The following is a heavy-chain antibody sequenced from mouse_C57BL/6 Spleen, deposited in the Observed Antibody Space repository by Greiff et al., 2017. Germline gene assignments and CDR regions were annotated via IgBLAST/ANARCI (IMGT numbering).Heavy chain of an antibody. V-gene: IGHV1-82*01. J-gene: IGHJ2*01. Sequence: QVQLQQSGPELVKPGASVKISCKASGYEFSSSWMNWVKQRPGKGLEWIGRIYPGDGDTNYNGKFKGKATLTADKSSRAAYMQLSSLTSEDSAVDFCASDVYYGSSSNYFDYWGQGTTLTVSS. CDR1: GYEFSSSW. D-gene: IGHD1-1*01. CDR3: ASDVYYGSSSNYFDY. CDR2: IYPGDGDT.